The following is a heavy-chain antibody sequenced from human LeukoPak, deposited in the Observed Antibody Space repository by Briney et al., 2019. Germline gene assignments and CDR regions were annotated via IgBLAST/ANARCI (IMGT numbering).Heavy chain of an antibody. V-gene: IGHV4-59*01. J-gene: IGHJ4*02. Sequence: SETLSLTCSVSGGSISSYYWSWFRQPPGKGLEWVGYIYYSGYTNYIPSLKSRVTISLDTSKNQFSLSLSSVTAADTAVYYCARGNLVATLYFDYWGQGALVTVSS. CDR2: IYYSGYT. D-gene: IGHD5-12*01. CDR1: GGSISSYY. CDR3: ARGNLVATLYFDY.